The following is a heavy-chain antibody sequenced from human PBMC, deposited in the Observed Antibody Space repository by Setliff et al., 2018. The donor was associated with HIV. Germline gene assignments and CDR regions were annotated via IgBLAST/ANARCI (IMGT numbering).Heavy chain of an antibody. V-gene: IGHV4-4*08. D-gene: IGHD6-6*01. CDR1: GGSISSYY. CDR3: ARGYSSSSFIL. CDR2: IYTSGST. Sequence: SETLSLTCTVSGGSISSYYWSWIRQPPGKGLEWIGYIYTSGSTNYNPSLKSRVTISVDTSKNQFSLKLSSVTAADTAVYYCARGYSSSSFILWGQGTLVTVSA. J-gene: IGHJ4*02.